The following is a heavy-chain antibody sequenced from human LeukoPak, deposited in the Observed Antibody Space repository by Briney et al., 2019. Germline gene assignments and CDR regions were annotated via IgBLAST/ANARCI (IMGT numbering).Heavy chain of an antibody. V-gene: IGHV3-23*01. CDR3: AKDQWSFSYFDY. CDR2: FSGSGGST. Sequence: GGSLRLSCAASGFTFSSYAMSWVRQAPGKGLECISGFSGSGGSTYYADSVKGRFTISRDNSKNTLILQMNSLRVEDTAVYYCAKDQWSFSYFDYWGLGTLVTVSS. J-gene: IGHJ4*02. CDR1: GFTFSSYA. D-gene: IGHD1-26*01.